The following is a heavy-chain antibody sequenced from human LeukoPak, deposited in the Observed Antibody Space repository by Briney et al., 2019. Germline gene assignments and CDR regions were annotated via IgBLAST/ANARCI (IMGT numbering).Heavy chain of an antibody. CDR3: ARDRGDNWNYLANWFDP. D-gene: IGHD1-1*01. V-gene: IGHV1-2*02. Sequence: ASVKVSCKASGYTFIGYYMHWVRQAPGQGLEWMGWIHPSNGGTNYAQKFQGRVTMTRDTSISTAYMEMRRLTSDDTAVYYCARDRGDNWNYLANWFDPWGQGTLVTVSS. CDR1: GYTFIGYY. CDR2: IHPSNGGT. J-gene: IGHJ5*02.